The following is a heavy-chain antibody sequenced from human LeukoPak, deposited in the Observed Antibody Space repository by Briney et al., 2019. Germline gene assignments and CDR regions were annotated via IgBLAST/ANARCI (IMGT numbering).Heavy chain of an antibody. CDR2: ISSSGSTI. Sequence: GGSLRLSCAASGFTFSSYSMNWVRQAPGKGLEWVSYISSSGSTIYYADSVKGRFTISRDNAKNSLYLQMNSLRAEDTAVYYCARDKSFFDYWGQGTLVTVSS. CDR1: GFTFSSYS. J-gene: IGHJ4*02. V-gene: IGHV3-48*04. CDR3: ARDKSFFDY.